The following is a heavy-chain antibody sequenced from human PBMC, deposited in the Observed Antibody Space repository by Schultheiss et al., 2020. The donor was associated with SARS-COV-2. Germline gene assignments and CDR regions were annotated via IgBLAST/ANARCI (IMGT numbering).Heavy chain of an antibody. D-gene: IGHD3-22*01. CDR3: ASLLYYYDSSGPQGAFDI. V-gene: IGHV4-31*03. Sequence: LRLSCTVSGGSISSGGYYWSWIRQHPGKGLEWIGYIYYSGSTYYNPSLKSRVTISVDTSKNQFSLKLSSVTAADTAVYYCASLLYYYDSSGPQGAFDIWGQGTMVTVSS. CDR1: GGSISSGGYY. J-gene: IGHJ3*02. CDR2: IYYSGST.